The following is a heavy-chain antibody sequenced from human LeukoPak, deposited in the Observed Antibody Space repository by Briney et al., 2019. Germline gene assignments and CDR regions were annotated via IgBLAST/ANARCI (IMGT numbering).Heavy chain of an antibody. Sequence: GASVKVSCKASGYTFTSYYMHWVRQAPGQGLEWMGGIIPIFGTANYAQKFQGRVTITTDESTSTAYMELSSLRSEDTAVYYCAREHGRWEPERGAFDIWGQGTMVTVSS. CDR3: AREHGRWEPERGAFDI. D-gene: IGHD1-26*01. J-gene: IGHJ3*02. CDR2: IIPIFGTA. CDR1: GYTFTSYY. V-gene: IGHV1-69*05.